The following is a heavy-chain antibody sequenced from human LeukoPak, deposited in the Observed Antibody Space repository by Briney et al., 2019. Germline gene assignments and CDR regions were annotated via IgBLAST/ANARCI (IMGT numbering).Heavy chain of an antibody. CDR1: GYTFTSYG. V-gene: IGHV1-18*01. CDR2: ISAYNGNT. CDR3: ARDKGNGSYYYGSGRSFDY. Sequence: ASVKVSCKASGYTFTSYGISWVRQAPGQGLEWMGWISAYNGNTNYAQKLQGRVTMTTDTSTSTAYMELRSLRSDNTAVYYCARDKGNGSYYYGSGRSFDYWGQGTLVTVSS. J-gene: IGHJ4*02. D-gene: IGHD3-10*01.